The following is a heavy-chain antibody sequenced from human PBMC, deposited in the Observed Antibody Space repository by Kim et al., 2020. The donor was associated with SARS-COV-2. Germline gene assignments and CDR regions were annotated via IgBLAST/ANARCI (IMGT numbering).Heavy chain of an antibody. CDR1: GFTFSSYA. V-gene: IGHV3-23*01. CDR3: AKDILGVRGSGIGYFQH. CDR2: ISGSGGSA. J-gene: IGHJ1*01. Sequence: GGSLRLSCAASGFTFSSYAMSWVRQAPGKGLEWVSAISGSGGSAYYADSVKGRFTISRDNSKNTLYLQMNSLRAEDTAVYYCAKDILGVRGSGIGYFQHWGQGTLVTVSS. D-gene: IGHD3-10*01.